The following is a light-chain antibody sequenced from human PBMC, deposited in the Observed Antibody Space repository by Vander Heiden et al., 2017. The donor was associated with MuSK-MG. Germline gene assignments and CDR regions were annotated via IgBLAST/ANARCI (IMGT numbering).Light chain of an antibody. V-gene: IGKV1-39*01. Sequence: DIQMTQSPSSLSTSVGDRVTITCRASQTIKNSLNWYQQKPGEAPKLLIYAASSLHSGVPSRFSGSGSGTDFTLTISSLQPEDFATYYCHQNYGKWTFGQGTKVEIK. CDR3: HQNYGKWT. J-gene: IGKJ1*01. CDR2: AAS. CDR1: QTIKNS.